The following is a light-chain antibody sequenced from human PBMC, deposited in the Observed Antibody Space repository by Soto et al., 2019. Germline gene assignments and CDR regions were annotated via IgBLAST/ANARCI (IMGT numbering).Light chain of an antibody. Sequence: DIEMTQSPSSLSASVGDRGTITCRASQGISTSLIWYQQRPGNPPYLLIYGASTXXSGVPSRFSGSGSGTDFTLTIDSLQPEDFATYYCQQTFATPLQVGNRFSHTFGPGTKVDIK. CDR1: QGISTS. V-gene: IGKV1-39*01. J-gene: IGKJ2*01. CDR3: QQTFATPLQVGNRFSHT. CDR2: GAS.